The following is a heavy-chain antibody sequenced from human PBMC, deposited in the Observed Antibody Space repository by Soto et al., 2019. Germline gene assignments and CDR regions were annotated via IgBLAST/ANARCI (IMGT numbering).Heavy chain of an antibody. CDR1: GGSSSGYY. D-gene: IGHD3-10*01. CDR2: INHSGST. V-gene: IGHV4-34*01. J-gene: IGHJ4*02. CDR3: ARLRSRIWFGELSHPFDY. Sequence: ETLSLTCAVYGGSSSGYYWSWIRQPPGKGPEWIGEINHSGSTNYNPSLKSRVTISVDTSKNQFSLKLSSVTAADTAVYYCARLRSRIWFGELSHPFDYWGQGTLVTVSS.